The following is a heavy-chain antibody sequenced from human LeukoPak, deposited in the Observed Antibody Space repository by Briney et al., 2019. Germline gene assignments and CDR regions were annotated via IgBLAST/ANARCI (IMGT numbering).Heavy chain of an antibody. D-gene: IGHD3-9*01. J-gene: IGHJ4*02. CDR2: IYSSGST. Sequence: PSQTLSLTCTVSGGSVSSGSYSWSWIRQPAGKGLEWIGRIYSSGSTNYNPSLKSRVTISVDASKNQFSLKLTSVTAADTAVYYCARPIRPFDWSFPIDYWGQGTLVTVSS. V-gene: IGHV4-61*02. CDR1: GGSVSSGSYS. CDR3: ARPIRPFDWSFPIDY.